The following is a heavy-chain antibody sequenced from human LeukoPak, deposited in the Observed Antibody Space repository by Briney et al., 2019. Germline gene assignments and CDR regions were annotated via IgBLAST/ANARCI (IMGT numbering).Heavy chain of an antibody. D-gene: IGHD3-22*01. Sequence: PGGSLRLSCAASGFTFDDYGMSWVRQAPGKGLEWVSAISGSGGSTYYADSVKGRFTISRDNSKNTLYLQMNSLRAEDTAVYYCAKIGYYYDSSGLIFDYWGQGTLVTVSS. CDR2: ISGSGGST. J-gene: IGHJ4*02. CDR3: AKIGYYYDSSGLIFDY. CDR1: GFTFDDYG. V-gene: IGHV3-23*01.